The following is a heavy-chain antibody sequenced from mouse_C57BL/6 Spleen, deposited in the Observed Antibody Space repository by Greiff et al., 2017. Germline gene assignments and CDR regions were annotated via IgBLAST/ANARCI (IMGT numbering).Heavy chain of an antibody. CDR1: GSSITSGYY. V-gene: IGHV3-6*01. CDR3: ARGAYFDY. CDR2: ISYDGSN. Sequence: EVQLQESGPGLVKPSQSLSLTCSVTGSSITSGYYWNWIRQFPGNKLEWMGYISYDGSNNYNPSLKNRISITRDTSKNQFFLKLNSVTTEDTATYYCARGAYFDYWGQGTTLTVSS. J-gene: IGHJ2*01.